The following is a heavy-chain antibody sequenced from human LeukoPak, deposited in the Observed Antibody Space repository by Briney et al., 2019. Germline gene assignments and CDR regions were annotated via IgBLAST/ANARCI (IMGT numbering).Heavy chain of an antibody. Sequence: KTSETLSLTCAVYGGSFSGYYWSWIRQPPGKGLEWIGEINHSGSTNYNPSLKSRVTISVDTSKNQFSLKLSSVTAADTAVYYCARGPTYLGYSSGWYKKGIDYWGQGTLVTVSS. J-gene: IGHJ4*02. V-gene: IGHV4-34*01. CDR1: GGSFSGYY. CDR2: INHSGST. D-gene: IGHD6-19*01. CDR3: ARGPTYLGYSSGWYKKGIDY.